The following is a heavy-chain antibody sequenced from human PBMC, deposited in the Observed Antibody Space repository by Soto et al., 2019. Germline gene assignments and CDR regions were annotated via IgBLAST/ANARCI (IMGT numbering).Heavy chain of an antibody. CDR2: INPSTLVT. V-gene: IGHV1-46*01. J-gene: IGHJ4*02. CDR1: GYTLTHYY. D-gene: IGHD3-3*01. Sequence: ASVKVSCKASGYTLTHYYMHWVRQAPGQGPEWVGVINPSTLVTSYAQKFQGRVTITKDTSKNQVVLTMTNMDPVDTATYYCARIFDFWSGYYFSYWGRGTLVTVSS. CDR3: ARIFDFWSGYYFSY.